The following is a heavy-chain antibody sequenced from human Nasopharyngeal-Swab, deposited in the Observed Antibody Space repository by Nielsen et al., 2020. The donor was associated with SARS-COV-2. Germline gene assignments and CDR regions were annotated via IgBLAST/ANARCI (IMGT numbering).Heavy chain of an antibody. CDR1: GFTFSDSA. V-gene: IGHV3-73*01. CDR3: TRCGGGCYSGRDY. CDR2: IRRKGNTYAT. J-gene: IGHJ4*02. Sequence: GESLKTSRAASGFTFSDSAIHWVRQASGKGLEWVGRIRRKGNTYATAYAASVKGRFIIFRDDPTNTAYLQMNSLKTEDPAVYYCTRCGGGCYSGRDYWGQGTLVTVSS. D-gene: IGHD2-15*01.